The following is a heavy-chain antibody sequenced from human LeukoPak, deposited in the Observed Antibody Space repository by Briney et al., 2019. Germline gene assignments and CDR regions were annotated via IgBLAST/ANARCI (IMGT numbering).Heavy chain of an antibody. CDR2: IYYSGST. CDR3: ATYFDAFDI. D-gene: IGHD2-21*01. V-gene: IGHV4-59*02. Sequence: GSLRLSCAASGFTVSSNYMSWIRQPPGKGLEWIGYIYYSGSTNYNPSLKSRVTISVDTSKNQFSLKLSSVTAADTAVYYCATYFDAFDIWGQGTMVTVSS. CDR1: GFTVSSNY. J-gene: IGHJ3*02.